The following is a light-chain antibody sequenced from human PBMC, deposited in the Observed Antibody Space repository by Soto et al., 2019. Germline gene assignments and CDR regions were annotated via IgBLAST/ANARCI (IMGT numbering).Light chain of an antibody. Sequence: QSVLTQPASVSGSPGQSITISCTGTSSDIGAYNHVSWYQQNPGKAPQLIIYEVSNRPSGLSNRFSASKSGNAASLTISGLQAEDEADYFCCPFTTSSTLVFGTGTKLTVL. CDR1: SSDIGAYNH. CDR2: EVS. CDR3: CPFTTSSTLV. J-gene: IGLJ1*01. V-gene: IGLV2-14*01.